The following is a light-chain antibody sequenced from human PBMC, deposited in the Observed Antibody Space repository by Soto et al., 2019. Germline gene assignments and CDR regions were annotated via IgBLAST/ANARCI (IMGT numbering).Light chain of an antibody. CDR1: QSVLYSSNNKNY. CDR3: QQYYSTPPT. Sequence: DIVMTQSPDSLAVSLGERATINCKSSQSVLYSSNNKNYLAWYQQKPGQPPKLLIYWASTRESGVPDRFSGSGSGKDFTLTSSSLQAEDVAVYYCQQYYSTPPTFGQGTKLEIK. CDR2: WAS. V-gene: IGKV4-1*01. J-gene: IGKJ2*01.